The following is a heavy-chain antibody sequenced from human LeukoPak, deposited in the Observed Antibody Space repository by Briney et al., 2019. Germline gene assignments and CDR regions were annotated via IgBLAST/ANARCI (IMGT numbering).Heavy chain of an antibody. V-gene: IGHV1-69*05. CDR3: AREAAAAGGFDY. CDR2: IIPIFGTA. CDR1: GGTFSSYA. Sequence: GASVKVSCKASGGTFSSYAISWVRQAPGQGLEWMGGIIPIFGTANYAQKFQGRVTMTRDTSTSTVYMELSSLRSEDTAVYYCAREAAAAGGFDYWGQGTLVTVSS. D-gene: IGHD6-13*01. J-gene: IGHJ4*02.